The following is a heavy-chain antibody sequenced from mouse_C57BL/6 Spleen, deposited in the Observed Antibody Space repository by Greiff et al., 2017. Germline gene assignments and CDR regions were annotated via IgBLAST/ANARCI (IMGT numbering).Heavy chain of an antibody. D-gene: IGHD1-1*01. Sequence: EVKLVESGGGLVKPGGSLKISCAASGFTFSDYGMHWVRQAPEKGLEWVAYISSGSSTIYYADTVKGGFTISRDNAKNTLFLQMTSLRSEDTAMYYCASFLFFTTVVDFAMDYWGQGTSVTVSS. V-gene: IGHV5-17*01. J-gene: IGHJ4*01. CDR1: GFTFSDYG. CDR2: ISSGSSTI. CDR3: ASFLFFTTVVDFAMDY.